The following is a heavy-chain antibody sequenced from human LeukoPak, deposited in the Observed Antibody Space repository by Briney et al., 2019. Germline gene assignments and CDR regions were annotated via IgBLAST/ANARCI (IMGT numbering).Heavy chain of an antibody. Sequence: EASVKVPCKASGYTFTRYDINWVRQATGQGLEWMGYMNPNSGRTGYAQNFQGRLTITKNTSISTAYMDLNSLRAEDTAVYYCANVGPHSYGAFFDYWGQGTLVTVSS. CDR2: MNPNSGRT. V-gene: IGHV1-8*03. D-gene: IGHD5-18*01. CDR1: GYTFTRYD. J-gene: IGHJ4*02. CDR3: ANVGPHSYGAFFDY.